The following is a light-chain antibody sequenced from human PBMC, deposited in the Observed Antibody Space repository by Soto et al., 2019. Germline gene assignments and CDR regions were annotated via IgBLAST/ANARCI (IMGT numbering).Light chain of an antibody. Sequence: ALTQPRSVSGSPGQSVTISCTGTSSDVGGYNYVSWYQQHPGKAPKLMIYDVSKRPSGVPDRFSGSKSGNTASLTISGLQAEDEADYYCCSYAGSVVFGGGTQLTVL. CDR3: CSYAGSVV. CDR1: SSDVGGYNY. V-gene: IGLV2-11*01. J-gene: IGLJ2*01. CDR2: DVS.